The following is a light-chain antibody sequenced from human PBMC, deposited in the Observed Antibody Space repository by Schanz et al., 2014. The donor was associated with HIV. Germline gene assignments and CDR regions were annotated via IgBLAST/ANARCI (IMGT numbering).Light chain of an antibody. J-gene: IGLJ1*01. CDR3: SSLSTSGAPV. V-gene: IGLV2-8*01. CDR2: EVT. CDR1: NSDVGGHNY. Sequence: QSALTQPPSASGSPGQSVTISCTGTNSDVGGHNYVSWFQQHPGKAPRLIIYEVTKRPSGVPDRFSGSKSGNTASLTIFDLQPEDEADYYCSSLSTSGAPVFGTGTKLTVL.